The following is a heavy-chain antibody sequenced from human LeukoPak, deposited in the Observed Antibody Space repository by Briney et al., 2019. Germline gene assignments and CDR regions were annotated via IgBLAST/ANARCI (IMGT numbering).Heavy chain of an antibody. D-gene: IGHD3-22*01. Sequence: GGSLRLSCAATGFTFSSYAMHWVRQAPGKGLEFVSAISSNGDTTFYANFVQGRFTISRDTSKKMLYLQMGSLRTEDMAIYYCARAFHSSGYPPVGYWGQGTLVTVSS. CDR1: GFTFSSYA. CDR2: ISSNGDTT. V-gene: IGHV3-64*01. CDR3: ARAFHSSGYPPVGY. J-gene: IGHJ4*02.